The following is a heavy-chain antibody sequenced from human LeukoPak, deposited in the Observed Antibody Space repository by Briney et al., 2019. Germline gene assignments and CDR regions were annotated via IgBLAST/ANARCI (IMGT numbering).Heavy chain of an antibody. CDR1: GGSISSSNW. CDR3: AKSYGDYSLWWFDP. Sequence: SETLSLTCAVSGGSISSSNWWSWVRQPPGKGLEWIGEIYHSGSTNYNPFLKSRVTISVDKSKNQFSLKLSSVTAADTAVYYCAKSYGDYSLWWFDPWGQGTLVTVSS. J-gene: IGHJ5*02. V-gene: IGHV4-4*02. CDR2: IYHSGST. D-gene: IGHD4-17*01.